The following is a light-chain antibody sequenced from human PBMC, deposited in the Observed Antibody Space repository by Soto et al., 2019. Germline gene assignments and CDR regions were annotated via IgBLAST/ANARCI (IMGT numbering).Light chain of an antibody. CDR2: GAS. CDR3: QQYGISQNT. CDR1: QSVSSGY. Sequence: ETVMTQSPGTLSLSPGERATISCRASQSVSSGYLAWYQQKPGQAPRLLIFGASNRATGIPDRFTGSGSGTDFTLTISRLEPEDFAVYYCQQYGISQNTFGQGTKLDIK. J-gene: IGKJ2*01. V-gene: IGKV3-20*01.